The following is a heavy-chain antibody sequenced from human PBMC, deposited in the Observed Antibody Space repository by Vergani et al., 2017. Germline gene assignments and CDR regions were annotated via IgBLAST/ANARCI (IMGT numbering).Heavy chain of an antibody. V-gene: IGHV1-3*01. J-gene: IGHJ5*02. Sequence: QVQLVQSGAEVRKPGASVKVSCKASGYTFTTYAMHWVRQAPGQRLEWMGWINACNGNTKYSQKFQGRVTFTRDTSASTAYMELSSLTSEDTAVYYCARVAYYDSSASYVGWFDPWGQGTLVTVSS. CDR1: GYTFTTYA. CDR2: INACNGNT. D-gene: IGHD3-22*01. CDR3: ARVAYYDSSASYVGWFDP.